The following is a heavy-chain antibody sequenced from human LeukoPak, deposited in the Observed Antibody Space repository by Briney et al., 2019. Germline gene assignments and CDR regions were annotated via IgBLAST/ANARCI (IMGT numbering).Heavy chain of an antibody. CDR2: INAGNGNT. D-gene: IGHD1-26*01. CDR3: ARWDSGLDAFDI. V-gene: IGHV1-3*01. J-gene: IGHJ3*02. CDR1: GYSFTSYW. Sequence: GESLKISCKGSGYSFTSYWIGSVRQAPGQRLEWMGWINAGNGNTKYSQKFQGRVTITRDTSASTAYMELSSLRSEDTAVYYCARWDSGLDAFDIWGQGTMVTVSS.